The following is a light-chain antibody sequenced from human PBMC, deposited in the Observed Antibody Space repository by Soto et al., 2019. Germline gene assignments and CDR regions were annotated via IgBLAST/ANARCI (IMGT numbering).Light chain of an antibody. J-gene: IGLJ2*01. V-gene: IGLV1-51*01. CDR3: GTWDSSLSAVV. CDR1: SSNIGNNY. CDR2: DNN. Sequence: QSVLTQPASVNAAPGQKVTISCSGSSSNIGNNYVSWYQQLPGTAPKLLIYDNNKRPSGIPDRFSGSKSGTSATLGITGLQTGDEADYYCGTWDSSLSAVVFGGGTKVTVL.